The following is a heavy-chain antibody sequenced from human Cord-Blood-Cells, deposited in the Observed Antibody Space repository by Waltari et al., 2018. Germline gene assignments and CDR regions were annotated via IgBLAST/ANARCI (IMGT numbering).Heavy chain of an antibody. Sequence: QVQLVQSGAEVKKPGSSVKVSCKASGGTFLSYSTRWVRQAPGQGLEWMGGIIPIFGTANYAQKFQGRVTITADESTSTAYMELSSLRSEDTAVYYCAVGFGEWYFDLWGRGTLVTVSS. V-gene: IGHV1-69*01. CDR2: IIPIFGTA. CDR1: GGTFLSYS. CDR3: AVGFGEWYFDL. J-gene: IGHJ2*01. D-gene: IGHD3-10*01.